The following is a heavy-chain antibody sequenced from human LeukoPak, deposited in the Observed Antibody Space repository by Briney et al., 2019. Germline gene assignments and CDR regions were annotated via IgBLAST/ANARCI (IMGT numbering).Heavy chain of an antibody. CDR3: AKELHGSGNYAFDY. D-gene: IGHD3-10*01. J-gene: IGHJ4*02. CDR2: VSVNGGTT. CDR1: GFTFSSCA. V-gene: IGHV3-23*01. Sequence: GGSLRLSCAASGFTFSSCALSWVRQAPGKGLEWVSTVSVNGGTTYYADSVKGRFTISRDNSKNTLYLQMNSLRAEDTAVYFCAKELHGSGNYAFDYWGQGTLVTVPS.